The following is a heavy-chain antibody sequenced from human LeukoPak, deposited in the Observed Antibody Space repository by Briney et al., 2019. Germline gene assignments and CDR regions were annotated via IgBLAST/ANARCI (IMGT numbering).Heavy chain of an antibody. V-gene: IGHV4-34*01. J-gene: IGHJ6*02. D-gene: IGHD3-3*01. CDR3: ARITIFGVVPGMDV. CDR1: GGSFSGYY. CDR2: IDHSGST. Sequence: SETLSLTCAVYGGSFSGYYWSWIRQPPGKGLEWIGEIDHSGSTNYNPSLKSRVTISVDTSKNQFSLKLSSVTAADTAVYYCARITIFGVVPGMDVWGQGTTVTVSS.